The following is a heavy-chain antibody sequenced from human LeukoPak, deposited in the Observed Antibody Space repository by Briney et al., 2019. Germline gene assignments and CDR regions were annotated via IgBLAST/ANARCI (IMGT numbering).Heavy chain of an antibody. CDR1: GYSISSGYY. Sequence: SETLSLTCAVSGYSISSGYYWGWIRQPPGEGLEWIGSIYHSGSTYYNPSLKSRVTISVDTSKNQFSLKLSSVTAADTAVYYCAREDIVVVHDAFDIWGQGTMVTVSS. CDR2: IYHSGST. J-gene: IGHJ3*02. D-gene: IGHD2-15*01. CDR3: AREDIVVVHDAFDI. V-gene: IGHV4-38-2*02.